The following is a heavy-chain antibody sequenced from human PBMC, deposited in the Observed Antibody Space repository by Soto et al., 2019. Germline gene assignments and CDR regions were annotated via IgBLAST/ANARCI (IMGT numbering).Heavy chain of an antibody. D-gene: IGHD2-15*01. J-gene: IGHJ4*02. Sequence: LGESLKISCKGSGYNFTNYWIGWVRQMPGKGLEWMGIIYPGDSDTRYSPSFQGQVTISADKSISTAFLQWSSLKASDTAMYYCARPIGFCSGGTCHRDDFWGQGTLVTVSS. CDR2: IYPGDSDT. CDR3: ARPIGFCSGGTCHRDDF. CDR1: GYNFTNYW. V-gene: IGHV5-51*01.